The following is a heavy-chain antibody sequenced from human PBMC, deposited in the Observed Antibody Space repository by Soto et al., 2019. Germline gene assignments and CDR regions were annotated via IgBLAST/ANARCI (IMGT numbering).Heavy chain of an antibody. J-gene: IGHJ4*02. Sequence: QLQLQESGPGLVKPSQTLSLACTVSGGSFSSGGYHWSWIRQLPGKGLEWIGYIYYSGSTYYNPSLKSRFTISLDTSKNQFSLKLSSVTAADTAVYYCARATSFSGHHGYWGQGTLVTVS. V-gene: IGHV4-31*03. D-gene: IGHD2-8*02. CDR2: IYYSGST. CDR1: GGSFSSGGYH. CDR3: ARATSFSGHHGY.